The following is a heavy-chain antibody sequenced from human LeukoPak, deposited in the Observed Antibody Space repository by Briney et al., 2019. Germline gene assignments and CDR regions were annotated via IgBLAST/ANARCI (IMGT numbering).Heavy chain of an antibody. Sequence: PSETLSLTCTVSGGSISSSSYYWGWIRQPPGKGLEWIGSIYYSGSTYYNPSLKSRVTISVDTSKNQFSLKLSSVTAADTAVYYCARLGDTAMVTFDYWGQGTLVTVSS. J-gene: IGHJ4*02. CDR2: IYYSGST. D-gene: IGHD5-18*01. V-gene: IGHV4-39*01. CDR1: GGSISSSSYY. CDR3: ARLGDTAMVTFDY.